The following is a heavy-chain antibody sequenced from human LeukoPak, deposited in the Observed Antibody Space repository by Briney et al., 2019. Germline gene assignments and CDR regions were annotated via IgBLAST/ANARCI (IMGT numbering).Heavy chain of an antibody. CDR1: GGSISRYY. J-gene: IGHJ6*02. D-gene: IGHD1-1*01. Sequence: WETLSLTCTVSGGSISRYYWSWIRQPPGKGLKWIGHIYYSGSTNYNPSLKSRVTISVDTSKNQFSLKLSSVTAADTAVYYCARHKNAGMEVWGQGTTVTVSS. CDR3: ARHKNAGMEV. V-gene: IGHV4-59*08. CDR2: IYYSGST.